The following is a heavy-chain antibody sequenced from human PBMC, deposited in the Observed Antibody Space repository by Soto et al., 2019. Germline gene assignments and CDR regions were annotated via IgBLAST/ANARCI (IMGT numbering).Heavy chain of an antibody. CDR3: AKAGGGFGDFVHH. V-gene: IGHV3-30*04. Sequence: GSLRLSCAASGXTFSSYAMHWVRQAPGKGLEWVTGILYDGSDKYYADSVKGRFTISRENSKKTLYLQMNSLGTEDSDVYYCAKAGGGFGDFVHHWGQGTPVTVSS. J-gene: IGHJ4*02. D-gene: IGHD3-10*01. CDR2: ILYDGSDK. CDR1: GXTFSSYA.